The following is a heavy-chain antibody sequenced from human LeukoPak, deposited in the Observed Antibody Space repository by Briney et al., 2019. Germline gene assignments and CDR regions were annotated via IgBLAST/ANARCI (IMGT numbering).Heavy chain of an antibody. V-gene: IGHV3-23*01. J-gene: IGHJ4*02. CDR1: GLTFSSYA. Sequence: GGSLRLSCAASGLTFSSYAMNWVRQAPGKGLEWVSTINESGGNTYYADSVKGRFTISRDNSKNTLYLQMNSPRAEDTAVYYCAKVHDSGGYLFFDYWGQGTLVTVSS. CDR2: INESGGNT. CDR3: AKVHDSGGYLFFDY. D-gene: IGHD3-22*01.